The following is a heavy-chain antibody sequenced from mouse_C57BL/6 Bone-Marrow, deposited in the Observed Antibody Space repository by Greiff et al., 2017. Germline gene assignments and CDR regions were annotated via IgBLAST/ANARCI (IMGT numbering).Heavy chain of an antibody. D-gene: IGHD3-2*02. CDR1: GYTFTSYW. V-gene: IGHV1-61*01. Sequence: VQLQQPGAELVRPGSSVKLSCKASGYTFTSYWMDWVKQRPGQGLEWIGNIYPSDSETHYNQKFKDKATLTVDKSSSTAYMQLSSLTSEDSAVYYCARGSGYGFDYWGQGTTLTVSS. CDR3: ARGSGYGFDY. CDR2: IYPSDSET. J-gene: IGHJ2*01.